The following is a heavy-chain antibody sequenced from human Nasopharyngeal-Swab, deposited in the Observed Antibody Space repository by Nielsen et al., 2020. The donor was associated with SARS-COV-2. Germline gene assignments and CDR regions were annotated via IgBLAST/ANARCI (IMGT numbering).Heavy chain of an antibody. CDR3: ARPWALLSSVWHGFDP. J-gene: IGHJ5*02. Sequence: WIRQPPGKGLEWVAIISYDGSNKYYADSVKGRFTISRDNSRKTLYLQMNSLRAEDTAVYYCARPWALLSSVWHGFDPWGQGSLVTVSS. V-gene: IGHV3-30*03. D-gene: IGHD6-19*01. CDR2: ISYDGSNK.